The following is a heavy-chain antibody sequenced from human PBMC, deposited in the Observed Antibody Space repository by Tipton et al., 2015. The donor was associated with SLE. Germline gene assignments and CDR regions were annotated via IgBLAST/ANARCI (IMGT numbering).Heavy chain of an antibody. CDR2: IYHSGST. V-gene: IGHV4-30-2*01. CDR1: GGSISSGGYS. CDR3: ARAGRAWNLFDY. D-gene: IGHD1-1*01. J-gene: IGHJ4*02. Sequence: LRLSCAVSGGSISSGGYSWGWIRQPPGKGLEWIGYIYHSGSTYYNPSLKSRVTISVDRSKNQFSLKLSSVTAADTAVYYCARAGRAWNLFDYWGQGTLVTVSS.